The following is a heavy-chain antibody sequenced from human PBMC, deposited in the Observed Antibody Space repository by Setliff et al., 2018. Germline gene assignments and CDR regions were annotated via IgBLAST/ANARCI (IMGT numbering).Heavy chain of an antibody. CDR1: GGSISESF. J-gene: IGHJ6*02. CDR3: ARGPDLTAVGNEYFYGMDV. D-gene: IGHD5-18*01. Sequence: SETLSLTRTVSGGSISESFWSWIRQPAGKGLEWIGRINVSWSTDYSPSLKSRVTMSVDTAKNEFSLRLSSVTAADTAVYYCARGPDLTAVGNEYFYGMDVWGQGATVTVSS. CDR2: INVSWST. V-gene: IGHV4-4*07.